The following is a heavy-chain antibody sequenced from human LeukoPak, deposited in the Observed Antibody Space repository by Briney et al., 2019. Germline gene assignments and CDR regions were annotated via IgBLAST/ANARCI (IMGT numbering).Heavy chain of an antibody. CDR1: GFTFSSYE. V-gene: IGHV3-23*01. CDR3: AKGPRSSSWYHFDN. Sequence: GGSLRLSCAASGFTFSSYEMSWVRQAPGKGLEWVSTITGSGDRTYYADSVKGRFTISRDDSKNTLYLQMNSLRAEDTAVYYCAKGPRSSSWYHFDNWGQGTLVTVSS. D-gene: IGHD6-13*01. CDR2: ITGSGDRT. J-gene: IGHJ4*02.